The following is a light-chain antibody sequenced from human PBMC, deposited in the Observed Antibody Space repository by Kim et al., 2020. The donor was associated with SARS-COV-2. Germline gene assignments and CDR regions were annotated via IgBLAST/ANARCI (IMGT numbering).Light chain of an antibody. Sequence: VSPGQTASITCSGDKLGDKYARWYQQKPGQSPVLVIYQDSKRPSGIPERFSGSNSGNTATLTISGTQAMDEADYYCQAWDISTVVFGGGTQLTVL. V-gene: IGLV3-1*01. CDR2: QDS. CDR3: QAWDISTVV. J-gene: IGLJ2*01. CDR1: KLGDKY.